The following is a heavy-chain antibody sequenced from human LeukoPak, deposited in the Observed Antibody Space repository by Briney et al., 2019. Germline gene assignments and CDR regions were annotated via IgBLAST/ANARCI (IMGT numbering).Heavy chain of an antibody. J-gene: IGHJ4*02. Sequence: PGGSLRLSCAASGFTFSRYSMNWVRQAPGKGLEWVSYITSGSSTIYYADSVKGRFTISRDDATNSLYLQMNSLRAEDTAVYYCASLHQAGVGLWGQGTLVTVSS. CDR1: GFTFSRYS. V-gene: IGHV3-48*04. CDR2: ITSGSSTI. D-gene: IGHD6-13*01. CDR3: ASLHQAGVGL.